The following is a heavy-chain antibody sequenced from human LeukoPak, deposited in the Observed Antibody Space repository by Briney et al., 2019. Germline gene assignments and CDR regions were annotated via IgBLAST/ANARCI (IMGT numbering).Heavy chain of an antibody. V-gene: IGHV1-2*02. CDR1: GYTFTGSF. J-gene: IGHJ4*02. CDR3: ARADPVDH. CDR2: VSCSTGDT. Sequence: GASVKVSCKLSGYTFTGSFIHWVRQAPGQGLEWMGWVSCSTGDTKFAQKFQGRVTMTRDTSISTAYMELSRLRSDDTAVYYCARADPVDHWGQGTQVTVSS.